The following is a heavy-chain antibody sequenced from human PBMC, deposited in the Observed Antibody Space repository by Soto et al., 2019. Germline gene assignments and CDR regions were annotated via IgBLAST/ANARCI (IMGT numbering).Heavy chain of an antibody. J-gene: IGHJ3*01. CDR1: VFTFNTYV. CDR3: ARRARTATTNWGAFDV. Sequence: PGWSLRLSCASSVFTFNTYVMNWVRQAPGKGLEWVSTISYSADKTHYADSVKGRFTISRDNSRDTLFLQMNSLRADDAAVYYCARRARTATTNWGAFDVWGQGTMVTVSS. CDR2: ISYSADKT. V-gene: IGHV3-23*01. D-gene: IGHD1-7*01.